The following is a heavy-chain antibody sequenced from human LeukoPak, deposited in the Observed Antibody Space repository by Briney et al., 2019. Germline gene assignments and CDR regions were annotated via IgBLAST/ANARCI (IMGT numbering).Heavy chain of an antibody. J-gene: IGHJ4*02. D-gene: IGHD3-22*01. CDR3: AKDGPYYYDSSGYSHFDY. CDR2: IRYDGSNK. Sequence: GGSLRLSCAASGFTFSSYGMHWVRQAPGKGLEWVAFIRYDGSNKYYADSVKGRFTISRDNSKNTLYLQMNSLRAEDTAVYYCAKDGPYYYDSSGYSHFDYWGQGTLVTVSS. CDR1: GFTFSSYG. V-gene: IGHV3-30*02.